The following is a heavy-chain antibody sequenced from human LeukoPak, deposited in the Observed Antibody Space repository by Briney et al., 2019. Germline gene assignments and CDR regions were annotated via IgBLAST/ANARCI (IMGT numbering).Heavy chain of an antibody. CDR1: GFTFSSYS. CDR2: ISSSSSYI. Sequence: GGSLRLSCAASGFTFSSYSMNWDRQAPGKGLEWVSSISSSSSYIYYADSVKGRFTISRDNAKNSLYLQMNSLRAEDTAVYYCARDVATVTTHYYYGMDVWGQGTTVTVSS. CDR3: ARDVATVTTHYYYGMDV. D-gene: IGHD4-17*01. V-gene: IGHV3-21*01. J-gene: IGHJ6*02.